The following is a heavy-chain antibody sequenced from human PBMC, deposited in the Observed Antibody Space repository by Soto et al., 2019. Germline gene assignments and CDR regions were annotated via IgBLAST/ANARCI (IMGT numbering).Heavy chain of an antibody. CDR2: IYHSGST. CDR3: AAGGGLPRYY. Sequence: QLQLQESGSGLVKPSQTLSLTCAVSGCSISSGGYSWSWIRQPPGKVLEWIGYIYHSGSTYYNPSLKSRVTISVDRSKNQFSLKLSSVTAAATAVYYCAAGGGLPRYYWGQGTLVTVSS. V-gene: IGHV4-30-2*01. J-gene: IGHJ4*02. CDR1: GCSISSGGYS. D-gene: IGHD5-12*01.